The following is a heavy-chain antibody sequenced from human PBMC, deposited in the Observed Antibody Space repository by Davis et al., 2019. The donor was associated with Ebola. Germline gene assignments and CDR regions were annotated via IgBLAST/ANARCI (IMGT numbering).Heavy chain of an antibody. V-gene: IGHV3-23*01. CDR3: ARDEAGLLWFGELLFPPFDY. CDR1: GFTFSSYS. J-gene: IGHJ4*02. CDR2: ISGSGGST. D-gene: IGHD3-10*01. Sequence: PGGSLRLSCAASGFTFSSYSMNWVRQAPGKGLEWVSAISGSGGSTYYADSVKGRFIISRDNSKNTLYLQVNSLRAEDTALYYCARDEAGLLWFGELLFPPFDYWGQGTLVTVSS.